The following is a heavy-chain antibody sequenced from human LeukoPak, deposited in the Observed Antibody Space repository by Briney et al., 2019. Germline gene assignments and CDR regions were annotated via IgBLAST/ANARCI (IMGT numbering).Heavy chain of an antibody. V-gene: IGHV4-4*02. CDR2: IYHSGST. J-gene: IGHJ6*04. CDR1: GGSISSSNW. CDR3: ARNSGYEYYYYGMDV. D-gene: IGHD5-12*01. Sequence: SETLSLTCAVSGGSISSSNWWSWVRQPPGKGLEWIGEIYHSGSTNYNPSLKSRVTISVDKSKNQFSLKLSSVTAADTAVYYRARNSGYEYYYYGMDVWGKGTTVTVSS.